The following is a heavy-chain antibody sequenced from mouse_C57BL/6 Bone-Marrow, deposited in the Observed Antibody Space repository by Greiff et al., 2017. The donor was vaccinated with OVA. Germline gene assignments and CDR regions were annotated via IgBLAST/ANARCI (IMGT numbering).Heavy chain of an antibody. CDR1: GYTFTSYW. Sequence: VQLQQSGTVLARPGASVKMSCKTSGYTFTSYWMHWVKQRPGQGLEWIGAIYPGNSDTSYNQKFKGKAKLTAVTSASTSYMELSSLTNEDSAVYYCTRGGYYGSSEDFDYWGQGTTLTVSS. J-gene: IGHJ2*01. CDR2: IYPGNSDT. D-gene: IGHD1-1*01. V-gene: IGHV1-5*01. CDR3: TRGGYYGSSEDFDY.